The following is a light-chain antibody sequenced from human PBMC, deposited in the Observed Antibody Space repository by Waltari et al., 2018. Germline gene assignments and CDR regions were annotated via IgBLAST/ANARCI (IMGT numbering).Light chain of an antibody. J-gene: IGKJ4*01. CDR1: QSSRNW. V-gene: IGKV1-5*03. CDR3: QQYNSYLLLT. CDR2: KAA. Sequence: DLQMTQSPSTLSASVGARFTITCRASQSSRNWLAWYQHQPGQAPKLLIYKAATLESGVASRFSCSRPGTEYTHTISSLQPDDFTTYYGQQYNSYLLLTFNGATTVEI.